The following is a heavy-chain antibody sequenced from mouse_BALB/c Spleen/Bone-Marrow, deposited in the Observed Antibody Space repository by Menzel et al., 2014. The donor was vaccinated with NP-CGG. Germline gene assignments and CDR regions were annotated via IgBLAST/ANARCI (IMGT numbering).Heavy chain of an antibody. J-gene: IGHJ3*01. Sequence: EVKLEESGGGLVKSGGSLKLSCAASGYSFSNYGMSWLRQTPEKRLEWVATISGDGRYTFYSDSVKGRFTISRDNAKNTLCLQLSGLRSEDTALYYCARHAYYDQTEVSFVCWGQGTLVTVSA. CDR2: ISGDGRYT. D-gene: IGHD2-4*01. CDR1: GYSFSNYG. V-gene: IGHV5-9-2*01. CDR3: ARHAYYDQTEVSFVC.